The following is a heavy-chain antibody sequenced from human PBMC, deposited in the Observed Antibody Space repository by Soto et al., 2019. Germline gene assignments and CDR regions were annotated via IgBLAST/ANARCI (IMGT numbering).Heavy chain of an antibody. D-gene: IGHD6-13*01. V-gene: IGHV1-69*13. CDR3: ARGGEQQNDALDI. Sequence: SVKVSCKASGGTFSSYAISWVRQAPGQGLEWMGGIIPIFGTANYAQKFQGRVTITADESTSTAYMELSSLRSEDTAVYYCARGGEQQNDALDIWGQGTMVTVSS. CDR1: GGTFSSYA. J-gene: IGHJ3*02. CDR2: IIPIFGTA.